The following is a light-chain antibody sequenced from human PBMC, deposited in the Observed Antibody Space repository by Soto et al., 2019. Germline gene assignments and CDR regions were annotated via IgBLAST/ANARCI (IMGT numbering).Light chain of an antibody. CDR1: QSVSSNY. V-gene: IGKV3-20*01. Sequence: TVLTQSPGTLSLSPGERATLSCRASQSVSSNYLVWYQQKPGQPPRLLISGVSTRATGIPDRFSGSGSGTDFTLTISRLEPEDVAVYYCQQYIPSPAITFGQGTRVEI. CDR2: GVS. J-gene: IGKJ5*01. CDR3: QQYIPSPAIT.